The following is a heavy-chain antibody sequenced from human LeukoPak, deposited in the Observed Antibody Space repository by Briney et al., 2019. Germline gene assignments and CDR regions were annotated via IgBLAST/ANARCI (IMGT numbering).Heavy chain of an antibody. V-gene: IGHV1-3*03. D-gene: IGHD3-22*01. CDR3: ARGPYYYDSSGPTYYYYMDV. Sequence: ASVKVSCKASGYTFTSYAMHWVRQAPGQRLEWMGWINAGNGNTKYSQEFQGRVTITRDTSASTAYMELSSLRSEDMAVYYCARGPYYYDSSGPTYYYYMDVWGKGTAVTVSS. CDR2: INAGNGNT. J-gene: IGHJ6*03. CDR1: GYTFTSYA.